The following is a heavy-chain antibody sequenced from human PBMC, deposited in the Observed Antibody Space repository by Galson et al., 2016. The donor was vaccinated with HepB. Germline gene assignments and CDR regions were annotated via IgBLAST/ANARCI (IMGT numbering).Heavy chain of an antibody. CDR2: LYYSGST. D-gene: IGHD6-13*01. CDR1: GAFFNNNHYY. Sequence: SETLSLTCTVSGAFFNNNHYYWGWVRQPPGKELEWIGSLYYSGSTYYNPSLKSRVTISVDTSKNQFSLKLSSVTAADTAIYYCATDIAAGTTTWCGAFDVWGRGTMVSVSS. V-gene: IGHV4-39*01. J-gene: IGHJ3*01. CDR3: ATDIAAGTTTWCGAFDV.